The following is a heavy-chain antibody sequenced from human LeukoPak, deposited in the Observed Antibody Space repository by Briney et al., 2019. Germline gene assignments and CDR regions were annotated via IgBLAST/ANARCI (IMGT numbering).Heavy chain of an antibody. CDR3: ASQFGERAYYYGMDV. D-gene: IGHD3-10*01. Sequence: GASVKVSCKASGYTFTNYDINWVRQATGQGLEWMGWMNPKSGYTGYAQKFQGRVTITADKSTSTAYMELSSLRSEDTAVYYCASQFGERAYYYGMDVWGQGTTVTVSS. J-gene: IGHJ6*02. CDR2: MNPKSGYT. V-gene: IGHV1-8*01. CDR1: GYTFTNYD.